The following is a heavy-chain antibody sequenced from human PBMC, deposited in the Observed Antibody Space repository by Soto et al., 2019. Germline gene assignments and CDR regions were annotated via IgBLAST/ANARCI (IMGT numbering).Heavy chain of an antibody. CDR2: INPNSGGT. CDR1: GYTFTGYY. D-gene: IGHD6-25*01. Sequence: ASVKVSCQASGYTFTGYYMHWVRQAPGQGLEWMGWINPNSGGTNYAQKFQGWVTMTRDTSISTAYMELSRLRSDDTAVYYCAREVRRPDYYYYGMDVWGQGTTVTVSS. V-gene: IGHV1-2*04. CDR3: AREVRRPDYYYYGMDV. J-gene: IGHJ6*02.